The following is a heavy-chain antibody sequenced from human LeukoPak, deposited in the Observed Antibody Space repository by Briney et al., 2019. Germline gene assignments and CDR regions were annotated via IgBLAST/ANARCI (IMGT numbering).Heavy chain of an antibody. CDR1: GFTFSGYP. V-gene: IGHV3-30-3*01. Sequence: GGSLSLSCAASGFTFSGYPIHWVRQAPGKGLEWVAVISYDGSNKYYADSVKGRFTISRDNAKNSLYLQMNSLRAEDTAIYYCTRVGYIDEGIDYWGQGTLVTVSS. CDR3: TRVGYIDEGIDY. J-gene: IGHJ4*02. CDR2: ISYDGSNK. D-gene: IGHD5-24*01.